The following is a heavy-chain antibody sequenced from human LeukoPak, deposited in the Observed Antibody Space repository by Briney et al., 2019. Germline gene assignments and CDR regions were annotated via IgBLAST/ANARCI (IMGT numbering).Heavy chain of an antibody. CDR2: IYTSGST. D-gene: IGHD3-3*01. Sequence: SETLSLTCTVSGGSISSGSYYWSWIRQPAGKGLEWIGRIYTSGSTNYNPSLKCRVTISVDTSKNQFSLKLSSVTAADTAVYYCATIMGPYDFWSGYYRDYWGQGTLVTVSS. CDR1: GGSISSGSYY. V-gene: IGHV4-61*02. CDR3: ATIMGPYDFWSGYYRDY. J-gene: IGHJ4*02.